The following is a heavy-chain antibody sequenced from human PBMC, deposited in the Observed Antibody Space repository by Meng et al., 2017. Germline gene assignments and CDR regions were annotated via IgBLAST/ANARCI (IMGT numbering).Heavy chain of an antibody. J-gene: IGHJ4*02. Sequence: QVEVGQSGAGVKKPGASVKVSCKASGNTFTSYDINWVRQDTGQGLEWMGWMNPNSGNTDYAQKFQGRVTMTRNTSINTAYMELSSLRSDDTAVYFCARANTYSGYDYGYWGQGTLVTVSS. V-gene: IGHV1-8*01. CDR3: ARANTYSGYDYGY. CDR1: GNTFTSYD. CDR2: MNPNSGNT. D-gene: IGHD5-12*01.